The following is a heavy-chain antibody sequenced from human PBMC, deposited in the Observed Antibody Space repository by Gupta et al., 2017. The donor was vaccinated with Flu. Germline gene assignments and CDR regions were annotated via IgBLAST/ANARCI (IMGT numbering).Heavy chain of an antibody. V-gene: IGHV3-64*01. Sequence: EVQLVESGGGLVQPGGSLRLSCAASGFTFSNYAMNWVRQAPGKELEYVSAISSNAISTYYANSVKGRFTISRDNSKNTLYLQMGSLRAEDMAVYYCARDAVVGATYLDYWGQGTLVTGSS. J-gene: IGHJ4*02. CDR1: GFTFSNYA. CDR2: ISSNAIST. D-gene: IGHD1-26*01. CDR3: ARDAVVGATYLDY.